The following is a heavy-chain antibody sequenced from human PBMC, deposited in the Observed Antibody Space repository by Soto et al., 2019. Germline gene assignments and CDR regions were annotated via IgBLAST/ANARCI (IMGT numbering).Heavy chain of an antibody. CDR1: GYTFTSYA. CDR3: VRGGPPIDY. J-gene: IGHJ4*02. V-gene: IGHV1-3*05. D-gene: IGHD3-10*01. CDR2: SNAGNGNI. Sequence: QVQLVQSGAEEKKPGASVKVSCKASGYTFTSYAMHWVRQAPGQRLEWMGWSNAGNGNIKYSQKLQGIFTITRDTSASTAYSELSSLRSEATAVYYGVRGGPPIDYWGQGTLVTVSS.